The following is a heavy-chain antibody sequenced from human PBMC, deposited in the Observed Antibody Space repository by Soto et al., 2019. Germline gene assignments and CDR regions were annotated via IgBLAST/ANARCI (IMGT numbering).Heavy chain of an antibody. V-gene: IGHV3-23*01. CDR1: GFTFSNYT. Sequence: EVQLLESGGGLVQPGGSLRLSCAASGFTFSNYTMSWVRQAPGEGLEWVSSISGSGGSTYYADSVKGRFTISRDNSKNTLYLQMNSLRAEDTAVYYCARDWRVGATYSDYWGQGTLVTVSS. CDR2: ISGSGGST. J-gene: IGHJ4*02. D-gene: IGHD1-26*01. CDR3: ARDWRVGATYSDY.